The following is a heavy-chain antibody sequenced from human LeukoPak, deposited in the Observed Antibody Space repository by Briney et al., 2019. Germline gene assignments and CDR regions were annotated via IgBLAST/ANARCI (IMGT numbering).Heavy chain of an antibody. V-gene: IGHV3-48*02. D-gene: IGHD3-10*02. CDR2: ITSSSSTI. CDR3: ATDVGGSGPWYFDG. CDR1: GFTFSNYN. Sequence: PGGSLRLSCAASGFTFSNYNINWVRQAPGKGLEWVSYITSSSSTIYYADSVKGRFTISRDNAKNSLYLQMNSLRDEYTAVYDCATDVGGSGPWYFDGWGRGTLVTASS. J-gene: IGHJ2*01.